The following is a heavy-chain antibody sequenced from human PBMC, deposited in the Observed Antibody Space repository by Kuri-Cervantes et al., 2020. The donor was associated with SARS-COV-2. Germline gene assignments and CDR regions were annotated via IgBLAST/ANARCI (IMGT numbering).Heavy chain of an antibody. Sequence: SETLSLTCAVSGGSISSGYYWGWIRQPPGEGLEWIGSIYHSGSTYYNPSLKSRVTISVDTSKNQFSLKLSSVTAADTAVYYCARTMVRLYFDYWGQGTLVTVSS. CDR1: GGSISSGYY. D-gene: IGHD3-10*01. CDR2: IYHSGST. J-gene: IGHJ4*02. V-gene: IGHV4-38-2*01. CDR3: ARTMVRLYFDY.